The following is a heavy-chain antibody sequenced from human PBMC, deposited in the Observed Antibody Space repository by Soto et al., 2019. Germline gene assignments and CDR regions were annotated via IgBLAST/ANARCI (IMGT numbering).Heavy chain of an antibody. D-gene: IGHD3-10*01. CDR1: GFSFSDSY. CDR2: ISRGGSVI. CDR3: ASDSHAVDLGY. V-gene: IGHV3-11*01. J-gene: IGHJ4*02. Sequence: VGSLRLSCAASGFSFSDSYMSWIRQAPGKGLEWVSYISRGGSVIYYADSVKGRFTISRDDAKNSLYLQMNSLRAEDTAIYYCASDSHAVDLGYWGQGTLVTVSS.